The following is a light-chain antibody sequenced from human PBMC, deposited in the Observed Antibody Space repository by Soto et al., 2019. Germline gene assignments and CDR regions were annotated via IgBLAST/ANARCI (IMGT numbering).Light chain of an antibody. CDR3: QQSYSTPWT. J-gene: IGKJ1*01. CDR1: QSIAKF. CDR2: GAS. V-gene: IGKV1-39*01. Sequence: IQMTQSPSSLSASFGDRVTITCRTSQSIAKFLNWYQQRPGKAPKVLIYGASSLQTGVPSRFSGSGFGTDFTLTISSLQPEDFATYYCQQSYSTPWTFGQGTKVDIK.